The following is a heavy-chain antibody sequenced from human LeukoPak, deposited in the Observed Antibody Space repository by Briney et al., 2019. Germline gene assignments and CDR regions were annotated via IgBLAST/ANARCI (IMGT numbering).Heavy chain of an antibody. D-gene: IGHD4-17*01. CDR2: INPNIGGT. CDR3: ARPSGDYDAFDI. Sequence: GASVKVSCKASGYKFTGYYLHWVRQAPGQGLEWMGWINPNIGGTHYAQKFRGRVTMTRDTSINTAYMELSSLTSDDTAVYYCARPSGDYDAFDIWGQGTMVTVSS. V-gene: IGHV1-2*02. J-gene: IGHJ3*02. CDR1: GYKFTGYY.